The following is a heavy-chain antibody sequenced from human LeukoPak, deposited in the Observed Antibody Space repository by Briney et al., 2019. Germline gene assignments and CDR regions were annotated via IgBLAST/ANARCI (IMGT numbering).Heavy chain of an antibody. CDR2: ISAYNGNT. CDR1: GYTFTSYG. Sequence: GASVKVSCKASGYTFTSYGISWVRQAPGQGLEWMGWISAYNGNTNYAQKLQGRVTMTTDTSTSTAYMELRSLRSDDTAVYYCARVYDYDSSRGAFDIWGQGTMVTVSS. J-gene: IGHJ3*02. D-gene: IGHD3-22*01. V-gene: IGHV1-18*01. CDR3: ARVYDYDSSRGAFDI.